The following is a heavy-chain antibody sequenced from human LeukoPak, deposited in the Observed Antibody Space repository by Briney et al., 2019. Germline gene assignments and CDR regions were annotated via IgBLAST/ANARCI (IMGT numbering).Heavy chain of an antibody. CDR3: ARGLSNTYDLVTGSPLYFFDN. D-gene: IGHD3-9*01. Sequence: GGSLRLSCAASGFTFSSYAMSWVRQAPGKGLEWFAGIRGSAGGTYYADSVKGRFTISRDNSKNTLYLQMNSLRAEDTAVYFCARGLSNTYDLVTGSPLYFFDNWGQGTLVTVSS. CDR2: IRGSAGGT. V-gene: IGHV3-23*01. J-gene: IGHJ4*02. CDR1: GFTFSSYA.